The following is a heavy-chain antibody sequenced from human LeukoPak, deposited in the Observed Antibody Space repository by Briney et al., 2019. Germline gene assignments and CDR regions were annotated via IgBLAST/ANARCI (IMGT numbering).Heavy chain of an antibody. CDR1: GGSISSDDYY. D-gene: IGHD4-11*01. V-gene: IGHV4-61*08. CDR3: AREADSNYVVY. J-gene: IGHJ4*02. CDR2: IYYSGST. Sequence: SETLSLTCTVSGGSISSDDYYWSWIRQPPGKGLEWIGFIYYSGSTYYNPSLKSRVTMSVDTSKNQFSLKLSSVTAADTAVYYCAREADSNYVVYWGQGTLVTVSS.